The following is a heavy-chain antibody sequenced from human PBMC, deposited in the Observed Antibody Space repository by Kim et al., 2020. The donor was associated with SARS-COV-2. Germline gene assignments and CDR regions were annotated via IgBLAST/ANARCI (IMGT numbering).Heavy chain of an antibody. V-gene: IGHV3-30*01. CDR3: ARDEYAPIAVAGTLSD. J-gene: IGHJ4*02. D-gene: IGHD6-19*01. Sequence: SVKGRFTISRDNSKNTLYLQMNSLRAEDTAVYYCARDEYAPIAVAGTLSDWGQGTLVTVSS.